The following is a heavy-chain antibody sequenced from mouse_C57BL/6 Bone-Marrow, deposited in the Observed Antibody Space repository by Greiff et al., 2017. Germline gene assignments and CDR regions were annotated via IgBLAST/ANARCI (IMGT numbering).Heavy chain of an antibody. CDR2: ISDGGSYT. D-gene: IGHD2-4*01. CDR1: GFTFSSYA. Sequence: EVNLVESGGGLVKPGGSLKLSCAASGFTFSSYAMSWVRQTPEKRLEWVATISDGGSYTYYPDNVKGRFTISRDNAKNNLYLQMRHVESEDTDLYYCARYDDYDAAYWGQGTLVTVSA. CDR3: ARYDDYDAAY. J-gene: IGHJ3*01. V-gene: IGHV5-4*03.